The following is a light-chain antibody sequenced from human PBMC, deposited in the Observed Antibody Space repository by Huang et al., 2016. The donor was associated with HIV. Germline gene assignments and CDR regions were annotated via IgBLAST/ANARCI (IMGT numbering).Light chain of an antibody. CDR3: QHYYSWPLT. J-gene: IGKJ4*01. CDR1: QSVSST. CDR2: GAS. V-gene: IGKV3-15*01. Sequence: EIVMTQSPATLSVSPGETATLSCGASQSVSSTLAWYQQKPGQAPRLLSYGASTRATGVPARFSGSGSGTEFTLTISSLQSEDFAVYYCQHYYSWPLTFGGGTKVEIK.